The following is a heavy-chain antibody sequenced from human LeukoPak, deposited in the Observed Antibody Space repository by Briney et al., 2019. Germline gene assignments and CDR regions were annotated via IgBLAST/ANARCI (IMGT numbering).Heavy chain of an antibody. V-gene: IGHV1-24*01. J-gene: IGHJ4*02. CDR1: GYTLTELS. Sequence: ASVKVSCKVSGYTLTELSMHWVRQAPGEGLEWMGGFDPEDGETIYAQKFQGRVTMTEDTSTDTAYMELSSLRSEDTAVYYCATRESGSYYVQLDYWGQGTLVTVSS. D-gene: IGHD1-26*01. CDR2: FDPEDGET. CDR3: ATRESGSYYVQLDY.